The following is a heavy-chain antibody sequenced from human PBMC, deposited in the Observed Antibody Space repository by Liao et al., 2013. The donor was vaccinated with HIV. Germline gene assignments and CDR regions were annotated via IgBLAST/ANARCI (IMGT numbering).Heavy chain of an antibody. D-gene: IGHD3-16*01. CDR2: VYNSGSV. V-gene: IGHV4-61*02. Sequence: QVQLQESGPRLVKPSQTLSLTCTVSGDSIDTDRYYWSWVRQPAGKGLEWIGRVYNSGSVDYNSSLKSRVTMSIDTSKNQFSLKLSSVTAADTAVYYCAKYDDLTFGYFHHWGQGTLVTVSS. CDR1: GDSIDTDRYY. J-gene: IGHJ1*01. CDR3: AKYDDLTFGYFHH.